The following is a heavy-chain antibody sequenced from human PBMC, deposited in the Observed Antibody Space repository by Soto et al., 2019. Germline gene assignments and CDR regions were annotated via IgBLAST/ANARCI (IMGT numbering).Heavy chain of an antibody. CDR3: ARRGAPPDYYYGRDV. Sequence: QVQLVQSGPEVKKPGASVKVSCKASGYTFSNYGITWVRQAPGQGLEWMGWINAYNGETKYAQKLQGRVTMTTATSTSTAYMELKSLESDGAAVYYCARRGAPPDYYYGRDVWGQATTVTVSS. CDR2: INAYNGET. V-gene: IGHV1-18*01. CDR1: GYTFSNYG. D-gene: IGHD3-16*01. J-gene: IGHJ6*02.